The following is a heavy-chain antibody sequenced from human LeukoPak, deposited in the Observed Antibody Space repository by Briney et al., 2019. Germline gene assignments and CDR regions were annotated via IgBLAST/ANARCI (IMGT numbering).Heavy chain of an antibody. CDR2: ISYDGSNK. D-gene: IGHD5-18*01. V-gene: IGHV3-30*18. Sequence: PGGSLRLSCAASGFTFSNYWMSWVRQAPGKGLEWVAVISYDGSNKYYADSVKGRFTISRDNSKNTLYLQMNSLRAEDTAVYYCAKDWSAMGFFDYWGQGTLVTVSS. J-gene: IGHJ4*02. CDR3: AKDWSAMGFFDY. CDR1: GFTFSNYW.